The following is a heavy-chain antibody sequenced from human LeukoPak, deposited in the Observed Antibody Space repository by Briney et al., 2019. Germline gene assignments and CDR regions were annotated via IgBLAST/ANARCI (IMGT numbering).Heavy chain of an antibody. CDR1: GYTLTELS. J-gene: IGHJ4*02. V-gene: IGHV1-24*01. CDR2: FDPEDGET. D-gene: IGHD6-19*01. Sequence: WASVTVSCKVSGYTLTELSMHWVRQAPGKGLEWMGGFDPEDGETIYAQKFQGRVTMTEDTSTDTAYMELSSLRSEDTAVYYCATSLSSGWYLNFDYWGQGTLVTVSS. CDR3: ATSLSSGWYLNFDY.